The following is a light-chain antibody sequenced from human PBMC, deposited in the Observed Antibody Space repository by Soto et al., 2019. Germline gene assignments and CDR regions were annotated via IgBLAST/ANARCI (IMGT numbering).Light chain of an antibody. CDR2: ATS. Sequence: EIVLTQSPGTLSLSPGERATLSCRASQSVSSRDLAWYQQKPGQAPRLLIYATSSRAAGIPDRFSGSGSGSDFTLTISRLEPEDFAVYYCQQYYNSPGYTFGQGTKLEIK. CDR1: QSVSSRD. CDR3: QQYYNSPGYT. V-gene: IGKV3-20*01. J-gene: IGKJ2*01.